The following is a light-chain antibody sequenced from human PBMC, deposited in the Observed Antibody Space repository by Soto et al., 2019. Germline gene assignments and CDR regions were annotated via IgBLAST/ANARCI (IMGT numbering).Light chain of an antibody. CDR1: QIISTW. CDR3: QHYETYSGT. V-gene: IGKV1-5*03. J-gene: IGKJ3*01. Sequence: DIQLTQSPSSLSASVGDRVTITCRASQIISTWLAWYQQKSGEAPKLLIYRASNLVSGVPSRFSGSGSGTTYTLTISGLPPDDFSIYYCQHYETYSGTFGPGTKVDL. CDR2: RAS.